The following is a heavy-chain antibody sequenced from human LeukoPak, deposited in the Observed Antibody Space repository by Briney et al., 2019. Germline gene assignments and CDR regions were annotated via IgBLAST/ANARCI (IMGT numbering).Heavy chain of an antibody. Sequence: ASVKVSCKASGYTFTGYYMHWVRQAPGQGLEWMGWINPNSGGTNYAQKFQGWVTMTRDTSISTAYMELSRLRSDDTAVYYCAREAITMVRGVRGPFGYWGQGTLVTVSS. CDR2: INPNSGGT. D-gene: IGHD3-10*01. J-gene: IGHJ4*02. CDR1: GYTFTGYY. CDR3: AREAITMVRGVRGPFGY. V-gene: IGHV1-2*04.